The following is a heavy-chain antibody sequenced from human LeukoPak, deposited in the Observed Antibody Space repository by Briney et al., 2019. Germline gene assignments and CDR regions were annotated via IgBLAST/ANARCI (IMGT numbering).Heavy chain of an antibody. J-gene: IGHJ4*02. CDR3: AKKGSGEYYFDY. CDR1: GFTFSSYS. D-gene: IGHD3-16*01. V-gene: IGHV3-21*04. Sequence: GGSLRLSCAASGFTFSSYSMNWVRQAPGKGLGWVSSISSSSSYIYYADSVKGRFTISRDNSKNTLYLQMNSLRAEDTAVYYCAKKGSGEYYFDYWGQGTLVTVSS. CDR2: ISSSSSYI.